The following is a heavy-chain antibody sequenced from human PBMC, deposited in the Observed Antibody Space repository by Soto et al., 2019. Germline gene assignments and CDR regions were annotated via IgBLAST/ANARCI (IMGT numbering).Heavy chain of an antibody. V-gene: IGHV3-21*01. CDR3: ARSQRNGAMDV. D-gene: IGHD2-8*01. CDR2: ITSGSSFI. J-gene: IGHJ6*02. CDR1: TFTFLSYS. Sequence: CVIGTFTFLSYSLNWVRQAPGKGLEWVSSITSGSSFIDYADSVKGRFTISRDDAKNSLFLQMSSLRSDDTAVYYCARSQRNGAMDVWGQGT.